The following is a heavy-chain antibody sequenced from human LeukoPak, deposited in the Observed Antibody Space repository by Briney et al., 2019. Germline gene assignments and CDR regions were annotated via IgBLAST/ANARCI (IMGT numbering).Heavy chain of an antibody. Sequence: ASVKVSCKASGYSFTSYGISWVRQAPGQGLEWMGWISAYNGNTNYAQKLQGRVTMTTDTSTSTAYMELRSLRSDDTAVYYCARDVPLIVVVVAAQGDAFDIWGQGTMVTVSS. CDR3: ARDVPLIVVVVAAQGDAFDI. V-gene: IGHV1-18*01. J-gene: IGHJ3*02. CDR2: ISAYNGNT. D-gene: IGHD2-15*01. CDR1: GYSFTSYG.